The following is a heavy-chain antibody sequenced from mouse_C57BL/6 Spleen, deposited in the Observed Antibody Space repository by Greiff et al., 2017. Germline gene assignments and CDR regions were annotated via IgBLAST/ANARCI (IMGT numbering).Heavy chain of an antibody. CDR3: ARGGYDYDGWYFDV. CDR2: IAPNSGGT. D-gene: IGHD2-4*01. J-gene: IGHJ1*03. V-gene: IGHV1-72*01. CDR1: GYTFTSYW. Sequence: QVQLQQPGAELVKPGASVKLSCKASGYTFTSYWMHWVKQRPGRGLEWIGRIAPNSGGTKYNEKFKSKATLTVDKPSSTAYMQLSSLTSEDSAVYYCARGGYDYDGWYFDVWGTGTTVTVSS.